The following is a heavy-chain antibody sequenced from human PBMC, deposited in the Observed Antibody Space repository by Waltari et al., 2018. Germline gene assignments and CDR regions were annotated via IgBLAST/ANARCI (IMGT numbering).Heavy chain of an antibody. Sequence: EVQLLESGGGLVQPGGSLRLSCAASGFTFSSYAMSWVRQAPGKGLKWVSAISGSGGSTYYADSVKGRFTISRDNSKNTLYLQMNSLRAEDTAVYYCAKSQEGSGSYSFVPDYWGQGTLVTVSS. J-gene: IGHJ4*02. V-gene: IGHV3-23*01. CDR2: ISGSGGST. D-gene: IGHD3-10*01. CDR1: GFTFSSYA. CDR3: AKSQEGSGSYSFVPDY.